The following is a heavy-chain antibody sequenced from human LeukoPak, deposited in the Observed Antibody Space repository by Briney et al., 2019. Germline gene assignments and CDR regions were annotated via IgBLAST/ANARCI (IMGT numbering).Heavy chain of an antibody. CDR1: GYTFTGYY. J-gene: IGHJ4*02. V-gene: IGHV1-2*02. D-gene: IGHD6-13*01. Sequence: AASVKVSCKASGYTFTGYYMHWVRQAPGQGLEWMGWINPNSGGTNYAQKFQGRVTMTRDTSISTAYMELGRLRSDDTAVYYCARDFRIAAHYFDYWGQGTLVTVSS. CDR2: INPNSGGT. CDR3: ARDFRIAAHYFDY.